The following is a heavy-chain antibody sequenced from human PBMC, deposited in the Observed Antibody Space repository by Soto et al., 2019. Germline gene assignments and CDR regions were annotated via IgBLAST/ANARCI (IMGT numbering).Heavy chain of an antibody. J-gene: IGHJ6*02. CDR2: IYYSGST. CDR3: ARQSSSSWYVYYYYGMDV. V-gene: IGHV4-39*01. D-gene: IGHD6-13*01. CDR1: GGSISSSSYY. Sequence: SETLSLTCTVSGGSISSSSYYWGWIRQPPGKGLEWIGSIYYSGSTYYNPSLKSRVTISVDTSKNQFSLKLSSVTAADTAVYYCARQSSSSWYVYYYYGMDVWGQGTTVTVSS.